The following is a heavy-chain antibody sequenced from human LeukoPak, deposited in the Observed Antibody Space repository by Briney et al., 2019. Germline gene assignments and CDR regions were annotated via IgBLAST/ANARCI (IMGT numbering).Heavy chain of an antibody. D-gene: IGHD1-1*01. V-gene: IGHV4-34*01. CDR3: ASTEGAAPFDY. CDR1: GVSFSGYY. J-gene: IGHJ4*02. Sequence: SETLSLTCVVYGVSFSGYYWSWIRQPPGKGLEWIGEINHSGSTNYTPSLKSRVTISVDTSKNQFSLKLSSVTAADTAVYYCASTEGAAPFDYWGQGTLVTVSS. CDR2: INHSGST.